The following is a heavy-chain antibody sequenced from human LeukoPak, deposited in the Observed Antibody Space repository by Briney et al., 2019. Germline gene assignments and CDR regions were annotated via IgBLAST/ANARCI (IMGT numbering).Heavy chain of an antibody. Sequence: SETLSLTCTVSVGSISSSSYYWGWIRQPPGKGLEWIGRIYYSGSTYYNPSLKSRVTISVDTSKNQFSLKLSSVTAADTAVYYCARLRLQSWFDPWGQGTLVTVSS. CDR3: ARLRLQSWFDP. CDR1: VGSISSSSYY. D-gene: IGHD4-11*01. J-gene: IGHJ5*02. V-gene: IGHV4-39*01. CDR2: IYYSGST.